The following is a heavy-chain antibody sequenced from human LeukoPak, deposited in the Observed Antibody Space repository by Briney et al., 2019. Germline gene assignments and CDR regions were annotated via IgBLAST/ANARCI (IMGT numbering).Heavy chain of an antibody. Sequence: SGPTLVKPTQTLTLTFTFSGFSLSTSGVGVGWIRQPPGKALEWLAVIYWDDDKRYSPSLKSRLTITKDTSKNQVVLTMTNMDPVDTATYYCAHRLPAAGNDGFDIWGQGTMVTVSS. CDR3: AHRLPAAGNDGFDI. CDR1: GFSLSTSGVG. D-gene: IGHD6-13*01. CDR2: IYWDDDK. J-gene: IGHJ3*02. V-gene: IGHV2-5*02.